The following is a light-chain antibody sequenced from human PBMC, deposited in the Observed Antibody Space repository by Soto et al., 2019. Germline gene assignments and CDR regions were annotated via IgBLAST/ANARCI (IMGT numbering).Light chain of an antibody. CDR3: QQYNNWPPRT. V-gene: IGKV3-11*01. Sequence: EIVLTQSPATLSLSPGERATLSCRASQSINRHLAWYRQKPGQAPRLLIYDASNRATGIPARFSGSGSGTDFTLTISSLEPEDFGVYYCQQYNNWPPRTFGPGTRVEIK. CDR2: DAS. CDR1: QSINRH. J-gene: IGKJ1*01.